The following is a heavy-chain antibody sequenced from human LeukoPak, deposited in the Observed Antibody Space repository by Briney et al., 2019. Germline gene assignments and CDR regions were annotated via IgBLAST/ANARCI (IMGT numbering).Heavy chain of an antibody. CDR2: IPGSGGST. V-gene: IGHV3-23*01. D-gene: IGHD5-18*01. J-gene: IGHJ4*02. Sequence: GGSLRLSCAASGFTFSSYAMSWVRQAPGKGLECVSAIPGSGGSTYYADSVKGRFTISRDNAKNSLYLQMNSLRAEDTGVYYCAKDSYSKGDYWGQGVLVTVSS. CDR3: AKDSYSKGDY. CDR1: GFTFSSYA.